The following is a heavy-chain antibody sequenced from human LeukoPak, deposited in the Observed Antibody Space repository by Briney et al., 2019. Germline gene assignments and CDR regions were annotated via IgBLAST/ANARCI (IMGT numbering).Heavy chain of an antibody. V-gene: IGHV1-69*13. D-gene: IGHD4-11*01. J-gene: IGHJ6*02. CDR2: IIPIFGTA. Sequence: ASVKVSFKASGGTFSSYAISRVRQAPGQGLEWMGGIIPIFGTANYAQKFQGRVTITADESTSTAYMELSSLRSEDTAVYYCARHCAPLYSNSRIFYYYGMDVWGQGTTVTVSS. CDR3: ARHCAPLYSNSRIFYYYGMDV. CDR1: GGTFSSYA.